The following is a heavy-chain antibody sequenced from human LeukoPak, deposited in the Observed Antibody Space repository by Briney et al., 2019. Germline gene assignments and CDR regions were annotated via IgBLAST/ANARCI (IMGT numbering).Heavy chain of an antibody. V-gene: IGHV4-59*01. J-gene: IGHJ4*02. Sequence: SETLSLTCTVSGGSISSYSWNWIRQPPGKGLEWIGYIYYSGGTNYNPSLKSRITISVDTSKNQFSLKLNSVTAADTAVYYCARDRTLYYFDYWGQGTLVTVSS. CDR1: GGSISSYS. CDR3: ARDRTLYYFDY. D-gene: IGHD2/OR15-2a*01. CDR2: IYYSGGT.